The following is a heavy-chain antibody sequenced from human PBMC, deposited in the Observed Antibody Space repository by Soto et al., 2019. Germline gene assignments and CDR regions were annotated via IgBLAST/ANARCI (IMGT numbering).Heavy chain of an antibody. D-gene: IGHD5-12*01. CDR1: GYTFTSYD. V-gene: IGHV1-8*01. J-gene: IGHJ6*02. CDR2: MNPNSGNT. CDR3: VRRLSGAKDGYNAFYYYGMDV. Sequence: ASVNVSCKASGYTFTSYDINWVRQATGQGLEWMGWMNPNSGNTGYAQKFQGRVTMTRNTSISTAYMELSSLRSEDTAMYYCVRRLSGAKDGYNAFYYYGMDVWGQGTTVTVSS.